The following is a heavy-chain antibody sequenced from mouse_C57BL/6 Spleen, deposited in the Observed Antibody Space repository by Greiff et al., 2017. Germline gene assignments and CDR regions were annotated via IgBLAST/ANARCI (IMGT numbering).Heavy chain of an antibody. V-gene: IGHV3-6*01. Sequence: EVKLVESGPGLVKPSQSLSLTCSVTGYSITSGYYWNWIRQFPGNKLEWMGYISYDGSNNYNPSLKNRISITRDTSKNQFFLKLNSVTTEDTATYYCAREGRLGQEDYFDYWGQGTTLTVSS. CDR1: GYSITSGYY. J-gene: IGHJ2*01. CDR2: ISYDGSN. CDR3: AREGRLGQEDYFDY. D-gene: IGHD3-3*01.